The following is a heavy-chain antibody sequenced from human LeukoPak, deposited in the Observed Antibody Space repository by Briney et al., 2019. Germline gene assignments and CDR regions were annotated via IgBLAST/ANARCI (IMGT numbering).Heavy chain of an antibody. CDR2: ISYDGSNK. V-gene: IGHV3-30-3*01. CDR1: GFTFSSYA. D-gene: IGHD3-22*01. Sequence: PGGSLRLSCAASGFTFSSYAMHWVRQAPGKGLEWVAVISYDGSNKYYADSVKGRFTISRDNSKNTLYLQMNSLRAEDTAVYYCAKDPSYYYDSSASPFDYWGQGTLVTVSS. CDR3: AKDPSYYYDSSASPFDY. J-gene: IGHJ4*02.